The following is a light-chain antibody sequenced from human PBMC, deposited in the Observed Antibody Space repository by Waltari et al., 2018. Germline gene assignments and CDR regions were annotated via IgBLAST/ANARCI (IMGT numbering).Light chain of an antibody. CDR2: AAS. Sequence: DIQMTQSPSSLSASVGDRVTITCRASQDIRFSLVWYQQKPGKAPKLLLFAASRLESGVPSRFSGGGSGTEYPLTISSLQPEDFATYYCQQYYNTPPWTFGQGTKVEIK. J-gene: IGKJ1*01. CDR3: QQYYNTPPWT. V-gene: IGKV1-NL1*01. CDR1: QDIRFS.